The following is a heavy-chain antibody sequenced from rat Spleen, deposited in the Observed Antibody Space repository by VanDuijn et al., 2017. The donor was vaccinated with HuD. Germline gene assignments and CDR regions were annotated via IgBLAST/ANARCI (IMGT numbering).Heavy chain of an antibody. V-gene: IGHV5-29*01. J-gene: IGHJ3*01. Sequence: EVQLVESDGGLVQPGRSLKLSCAASGFTFSDYYMAWVRQTPTKGLGWVATINYDGSSTYYRDSVKGRFTISRDNAKSTLYLQMDSLRSEDTATYYCTATGIFAYWGQGTLVTVSS. CDR1: GFTFSDYY. CDR3: TATGIFAY. CDR2: INYDGSST. D-gene: IGHD1-7*01.